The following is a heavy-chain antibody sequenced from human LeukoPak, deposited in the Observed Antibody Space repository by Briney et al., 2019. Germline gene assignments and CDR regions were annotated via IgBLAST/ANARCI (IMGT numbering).Heavy chain of an antibody. CDR2: INPSGGST. CDR1: GDTFTSYY. D-gene: IGHD3-22*01. V-gene: IGHV1-46*01. Sequence: GASVKVSCKASGDTFTSYYMHWGRQAPGQGREWMGIINPSGGSTSYAQKFQGRGTMTRDTSTSTVYMELSSLRSEDTAAYYCARAFSDSSGYSSPFDYWGQGTLVTVSS. CDR3: ARAFSDSSGYSSPFDY. J-gene: IGHJ4*02.